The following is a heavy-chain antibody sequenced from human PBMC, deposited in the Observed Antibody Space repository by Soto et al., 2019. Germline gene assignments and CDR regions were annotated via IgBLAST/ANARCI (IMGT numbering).Heavy chain of an antibody. CDR2: INHSGST. Sequence: PSEPLSLTCGVFGGSFSGYYWSWILQPPGKGLEWIGEINHSGSTNYNPSLKSRVTISVDTSKNQFSLKLSSVTAADTAVYYCARVSDYYYDSIHKGYFDYWGQGTLVTVSS. CDR1: GGSFSGYY. J-gene: IGHJ4*02. V-gene: IGHV4-34*01. D-gene: IGHD3-22*01. CDR3: ARVSDYYYDSIHKGYFDY.